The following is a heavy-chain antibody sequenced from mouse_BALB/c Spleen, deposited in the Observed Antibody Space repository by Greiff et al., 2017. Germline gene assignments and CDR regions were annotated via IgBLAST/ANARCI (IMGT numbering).Heavy chain of an antibody. CDR2: ISNGGGST. CDR1: GFTFSSYT. V-gene: IGHV5-12-2*01. Sequence: DVQLVESGGGLVQPGGSLKLSCAASGFTFSSYTMSWVRQTPEKRLEWVAYISNGGGSTYYPDTVKGRFTISRDNAKNTLYLQMSSLKSEDTAMYYCARLSPYYYAMDYWGQGTSVTVSS. J-gene: IGHJ4*01. CDR3: ARLSPYYYAMDY.